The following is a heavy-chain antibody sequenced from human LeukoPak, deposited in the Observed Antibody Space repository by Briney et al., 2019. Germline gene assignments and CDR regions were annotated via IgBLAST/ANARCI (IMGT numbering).Heavy chain of an antibody. Sequence: GGSLRLSCAASGFTFSSYWMHWVRQAPGKGLVWVSRINSDGSSTSYADSVKGRFTISRDNAKDTLYLQMNSLRAEDTAVYYCARDRSGYSYDAFDIWGQGTMVTVSS. D-gene: IGHD3-3*01. CDR1: GFTFSSYW. CDR2: INSDGSST. J-gene: IGHJ3*02. CDR3: ARDRSGYSYDAFDI. V-gene: IGHV3-74*01.